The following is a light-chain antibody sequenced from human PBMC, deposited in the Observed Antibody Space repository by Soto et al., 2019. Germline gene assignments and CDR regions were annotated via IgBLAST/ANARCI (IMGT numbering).Light chain of an antibody. CDR2: KAS. CDR1: QSISSW. J-gene: IGKJ4*01. Sequence: DIQMTHSPSTLSASLGDRVTITCLASQSISSWLAWYQQKPGKAPKLLIYKASSLESGVPSRFSGSGSGTDFTLTISSLQPEDFATYYCQQTHSFPLTFGGGTKVDIK. CDR3: QQTHSFPLT. V-gene: IGKV1-5*03.